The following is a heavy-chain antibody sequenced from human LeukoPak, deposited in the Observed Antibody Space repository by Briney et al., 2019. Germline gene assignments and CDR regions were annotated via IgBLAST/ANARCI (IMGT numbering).Heavy chain of an antibody. Sequence: SETLSLTCTVSGGSVSSESYHWSWIRQPPGEVLEWIAYIFNSGSSNYNPSLKSRVTISVDTSKNQFSLKLNSVTAADTAQYHCARGVGGVREGFDIWGQGTMVTVSS. D-gene: IGHD3-16*01. J-gene: IGHJ3*02. CDR1: GGSVSSESYH. CDR3: ARGVGGVREGFDI. CDR2: IFNSGSS. V-gene: IGHV4-61*01.